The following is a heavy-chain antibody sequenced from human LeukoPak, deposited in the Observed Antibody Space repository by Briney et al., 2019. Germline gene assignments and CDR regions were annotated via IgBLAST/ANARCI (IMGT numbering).Heavy chain of an antibody. J-gene: IGHJ4*02. CDR1: GGTFSSYA. V-gene: IGHV1-69*13. CDR2: IIPIFGTA. Sequence: GASVKVSCKASGGTFSSYAISWVRQAPGQGLEWMGGIIPIFGTANYAQKFQGRVTITADESTSTAYMELSSLRSEDTAVYYCAREYCSSTSCYPYYFDYWGQGTLVTVSS. CDR3: AREYCSSTSCYPYYFDY. D-gene: IGHD2-2*01.